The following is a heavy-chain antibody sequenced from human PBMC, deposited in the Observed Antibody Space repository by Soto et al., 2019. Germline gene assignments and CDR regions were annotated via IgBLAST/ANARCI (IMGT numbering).Heavy chain of an antibody. V-gene: IGHV5-51*01. CDR2: IYPGDSDT. D-gene: IGHD6-25*01. CDR3: ARHPDAADTSDFDY. CDR1: GYTFTSHW. J-gene: IGHJ4*02. Sequence: GGSLKISCRCSGYTFTSHWIGWVRQMPGKGLEWMGIIYPGDSDTRYSPSFQGQVTISADKSITTAYLQWSSLKASDTAMYYCARHPDAADTSDFDYWGQGTLVTVSS.